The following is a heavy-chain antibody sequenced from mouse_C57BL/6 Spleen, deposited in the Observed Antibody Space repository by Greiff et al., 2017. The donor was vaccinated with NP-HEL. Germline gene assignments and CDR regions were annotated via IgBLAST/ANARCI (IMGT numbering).Heavy chain of an antibody. D-gene: IGHD2-1*01. J-gene: IGHJ4*01. CDR1: GYTFTSYW. CDR3: AYYGNYDYAMDY. Sequence: QVQLQQPGAELVKPGASVKMSCKASGYTFTSYWITWVKRRPGQGLEWIGDIYPGSGSTNYNEKFKSKATLTVDTSSSTAYMQLSSLTSEDSAVYYCAYYGNYDYAMDYWGQGTSVTVSS. CDR2: IYPGSGST. V-gene: IGHV1-55*01.